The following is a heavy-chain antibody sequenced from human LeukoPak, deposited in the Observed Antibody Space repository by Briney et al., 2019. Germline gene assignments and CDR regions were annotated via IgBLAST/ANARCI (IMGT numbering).Heavy chain of an antibody. CDR3: ARDSLRFIYGSGSYSDY. Sequence: VASVKVSCKASGYTFTSYGISWVRQAPGQGLEWMGWISAYNGNTNYAQKLQGRVTMTTDTSTSTAYMELRSPRSDDTAVYYCARDSLRFIYGSGSYSDYWGQGTLVTVSS. V-gene: IGHV1-18*01. CDR1: GYTFTSYG. J-gene: IGHJ4*02. CDR2: ISAYNGNT. D-gene: IGHD3-10*01.